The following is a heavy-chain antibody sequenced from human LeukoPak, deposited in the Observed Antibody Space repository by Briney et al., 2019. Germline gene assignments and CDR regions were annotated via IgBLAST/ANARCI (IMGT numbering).Heavy chain of an antibody. D-gene: IGHD2-21*02. Sequence: GGSLRLSCAASGFTSSSYEMNWVCQAPGKGLEWVSYISRSGSTIFYADSVKGRFTISRDNAKNSLYLQMNSLRAEDTAVYHCVRDDCPGPYCGMDVWGQGTTVTVS. V-gene: IGHV3-48*03. CDR3: VRDDCPGPYCGMDV. CDR2: ISRSGSTI. CDR1: GFTSSSYE. J-gene: IGHJ6*02.